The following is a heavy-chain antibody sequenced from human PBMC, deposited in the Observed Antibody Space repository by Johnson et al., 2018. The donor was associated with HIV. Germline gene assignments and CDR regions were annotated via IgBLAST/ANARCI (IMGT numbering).Heavy chain of an antibody. CDR2: IYSGGTT. Sequence: VQLVESGGGLVQPGGSLRLSCAASGFTVSSNYMSWVRQAPGKGLEWVSVIYSGGTTYYADSVKGRFTISRDNYNNTLYLQMNSLRAKDPAVYYCARESASSGRYSGAFDFWGQGTMVTVSS. D-gene: IGHD1-26*01. V-gene: IGHV3-53*01. CDR1: GFTVSSNY. J-gene: IGHJ3*01. CDR3: ARESASSGRYSGAFDF.